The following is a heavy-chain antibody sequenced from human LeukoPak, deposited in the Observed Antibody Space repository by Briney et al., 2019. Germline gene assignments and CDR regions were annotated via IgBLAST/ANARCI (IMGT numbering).Heavy chain of an antibody. J-gene: IGHJ4*02. CDR1: GLTVSDNF. CDR3: ARDRIEGATSDFDY. CDR2: LYRGGNT. D-gene: IGHD2-21*01. V-gene: IGHV3-66*01. Sequence: PGGSLRLSCAASGLTVSDNFMSWVRQAPGKGLEWVSVLYRGGNTYYADSVRGRFTISRDNSKNMVYLQMNSLTAEDTAVHYCARDRIEGATSDFDYWGQGTLVTVSS.